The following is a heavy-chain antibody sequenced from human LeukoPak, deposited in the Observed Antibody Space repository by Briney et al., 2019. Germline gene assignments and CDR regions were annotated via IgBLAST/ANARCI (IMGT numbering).Heavy chain of an antibody. V-gene: IGHV3-21*01. CDR1: ALTFSSYS. Sequence: AGSLRLSCAASALTFSSYSMNCDSQAPGNGLEWVSSIISWSSYIYYADSGKGRFTISRDNAKNSLYLQMNSLRAEDRAVYYCAREPGWGVVYAIQGMDVWGQGTTVTVSS. J-gene: IGHJ6*02. D-gene: IGHD2-8*02. CDR2: IISWSSYI. CDR3: AREPGWGVVYAIQGMDV.